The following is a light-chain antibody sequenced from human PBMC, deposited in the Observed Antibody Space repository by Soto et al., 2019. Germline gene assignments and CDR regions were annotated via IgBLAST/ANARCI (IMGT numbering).Light chain of an antibody. CDR2: DTS. CDR3: QQTFSPPSIT. Sequence: EIVLTQSPVTLSLSPGDRATLSCRASQTVSKYLAWYQQKPGQPPRLLVYDTSNRASGIPARFSGSGSGTDFTLTISSLEPEDFATYYCQQTFSPPSITFGQGTRLDIK. V-gene: IGKV3-11*01. J-gene: IGKJ5*01. CDR1: QTVSKY.